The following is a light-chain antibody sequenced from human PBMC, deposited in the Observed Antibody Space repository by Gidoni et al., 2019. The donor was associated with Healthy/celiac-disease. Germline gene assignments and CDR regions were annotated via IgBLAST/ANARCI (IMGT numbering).Light chain of an antibody. CDR2: WAS. V-gene: IGKV4-1*01. Sequence: DIVMNQSPDSLAVSLGERATINCKSSQSVLYRSNNKNYLAWYQQKPGQPPKLLIYWASTRESGVPDRFSGSGSGTDFTLTISSLQAEDVTVYYCQQYYSTPLTFGQGTRLEIK. CDR1: QSVLYRSNNKNY. J-gene: IGKJ5*01. CDR3: QQYYSTPLT.